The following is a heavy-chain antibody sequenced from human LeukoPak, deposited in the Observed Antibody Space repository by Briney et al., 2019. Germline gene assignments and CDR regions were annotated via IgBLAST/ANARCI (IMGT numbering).Heavy chain of an antibody. CDR1: GGSINNGDYY. Sequence: SETLSLTCTVSGGSINNGDYYWSWIRQPPGKGLEWIGYTSYSGSTYYNPSLKSRISISADTSKNQFSLKLSSATATDTAVYYCVRGADVWGQGTTVTVSS. J-gene: IGHJ6*02. CDR2: TSYSGST. CDR3: VRGADV. V-gene: IGHV4-30-4*01.